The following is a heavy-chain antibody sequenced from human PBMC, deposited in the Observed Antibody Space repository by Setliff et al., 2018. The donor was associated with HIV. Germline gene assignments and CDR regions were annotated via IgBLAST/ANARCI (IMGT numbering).Heavy chain of an antibody. D-gene: IGHD6-19*01. CDR2: IYHSGST. V-gene: IGHV4-59*01. Sequence: PSETLSLTCTVSGGSISGYYWSWTRQPPGKGLEWIGYIYHSGSTNYNPSLKSRVSISVDTSKNQFSLKVTSVTAADTAVYYCASAVAGTREFDYWGRGTLVTVSS. CDR3: ASAVAGTREFDY. J-gene: IGHJ4*02. CDR1: GGSISGYY.